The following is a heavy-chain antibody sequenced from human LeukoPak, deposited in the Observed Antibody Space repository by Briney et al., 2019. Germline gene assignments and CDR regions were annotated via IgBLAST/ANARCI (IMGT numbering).Heavy chain of an antibody. D-gene: IGHD3-22*01. Sequence: GGSLRLSCAASGLTFSTYSMNWVRQAPGKGLEWVSSISSRSRYKYYADSVKGRFTISRDNAKNSLYLQMNSLRAEDTAVYYCARDPNYYDSIWGQGTLVTVSS. CDR3: ARDPNYYDSI. J-gene: IGHJ4*02. V-gene: IGHV3-21*01. CDR2: ISSRSRYK. CDR1: GLTFSTYS.